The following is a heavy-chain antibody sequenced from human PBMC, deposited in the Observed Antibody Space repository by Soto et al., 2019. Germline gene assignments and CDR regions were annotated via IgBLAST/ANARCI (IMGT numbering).Heavy chain of an antibody. CDR2: ISSSSSYI. D-gene: IGHD6-6*01. J-gene: IGHJ3*02. CDR3: AKGIAARPQAFDI. CDR1: GFTFSSFS. V-gene: IGHV3-21*01. Sequence: EVQLVESGGGLVKPGGSLRLSCAASGFTFSSFSMNWVRQAPGKGLEWVSSISSSSSYIYYADSVKGRFTISRDNAKNSLYLQMNSLRAEDTAVYYCAKGIAARPQAFDIWGQGTMVTVSS.